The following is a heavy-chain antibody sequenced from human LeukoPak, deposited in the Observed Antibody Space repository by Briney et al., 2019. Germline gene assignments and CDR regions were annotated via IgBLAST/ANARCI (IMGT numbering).Heavy chain of an antibody. CDR3: AREAYYYGSGSYIYWFDP. Sequence: TGGSLRLSCAASGFTFDDYGMSWVRQAPGKGLEWVSGINWNGGSTGYADSVKGRFSISRDNAKNSLYLQMNSLRAEDTALYYCAREAYYYGSGSYIYWFDPWGQGTLVTVSS. V-gene: IGHV3-20*04. CDR2: INWNGGST. D-gene: IGHD3-10*01. J-gene: IGHJ5*02. CDR1: GFTFDDYG.